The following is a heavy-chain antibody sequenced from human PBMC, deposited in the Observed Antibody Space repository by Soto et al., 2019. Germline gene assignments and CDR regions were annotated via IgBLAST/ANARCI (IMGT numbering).Heavy chain of an antibody. CDR1: DFTFIDSW. CDR2: VKTKAQGETT. D-gene: IGHD2-15*01. Sequence: EVQLVESGGDLVKPGGSLTLSCAASDFTFIDSWMNWVRQAPGKGLEWVGRVKTKAQGETTDYAAPVKGRFTISRDDSTYTLYLHMRSLKADDTAVYYCTTGSVEGVWGQGTTVTVSS. V-gene: IGHV3-15*07. CDR3: TTGSVEGV. J-gene: IGHJ6*02.